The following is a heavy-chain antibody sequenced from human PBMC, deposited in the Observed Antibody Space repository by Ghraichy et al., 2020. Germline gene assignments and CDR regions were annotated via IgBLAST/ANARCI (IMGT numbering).Heavy chain of an antibody. CDR1: GGSISSYY. Sequence: SQTLSLTCTVSGGSISSYYWSWIRQPPGKGLEWIGYIYYSGSTNYNPSLKSRVTISVDTSKNQFSLKLSSVTAADTAVYYCARISYYYGMNVWGQGTTVTVSS. V-gene: IGHV4-59*08. CDR3: ARISYYYGMNV. J-gene: IGHJ6*02. CDR2: IYYSGST. D-gene: IGHD3-3*02.